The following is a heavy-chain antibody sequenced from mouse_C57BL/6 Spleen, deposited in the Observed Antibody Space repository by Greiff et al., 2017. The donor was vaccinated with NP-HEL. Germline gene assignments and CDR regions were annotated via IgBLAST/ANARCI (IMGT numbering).Heavy chain of an antibody. CDR1: GFNIKDYY. J-gene: IGHJ1*03. CDR2: IDPEDGET. CDR3: AVYYGSSYGDWYLDV. D-gene: IGHD1-1*01. Sequence: EVQLQQSGAELVKPGASVKLSCTASGFNIKDYYMHWVKQRTEQGLEWIGRIDPEDGETKYAPKFQGKATITADKASNTAYLQLSSLTSEDTAVYYCAVYYGSSYGDWYLDVWGTGTTVTVSS. V-gene: IGHV14-2*01.